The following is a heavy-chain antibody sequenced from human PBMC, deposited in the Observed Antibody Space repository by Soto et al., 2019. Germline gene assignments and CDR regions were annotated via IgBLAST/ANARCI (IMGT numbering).Heavy chain of an antibody. J-gene: IGHJ3*02. CDR2: FDPEDGET. D-gene: IGHD4-17*01. V-gene: IGHV1-24*01. CDR1: GYTLTELS. Sequence: GASVKVSCKVSGYTLTELSMHWVRQAPGKGLEWMGGFDPEDGETIYAQKFQGRVTMTEDTSTDTAYMELSSLRSEDTAVYYCAPGLRFISCLVCDAFDIWGQGTMVTVSS. CDR3: APGLRFISCLVCDAFDI.